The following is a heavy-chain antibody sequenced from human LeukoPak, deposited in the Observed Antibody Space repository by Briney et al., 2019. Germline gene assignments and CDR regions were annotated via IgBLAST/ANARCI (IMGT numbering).Heavy chain of an antibody. CDR2: ISSSSSYI. J-gene: IGHJ4*02. D-gene: IGHD2-2*02. CDR1: GFTFSSYS. V-gene: IGHV3-21*04. Sequence: GGSLRLSCAASGFTFSSYSMNWVRQAPGKGLEWVSSISSSSSYIYYADSVKGRFTISRDNAKNSLYLQMNSLRAEDTAVYYCARTRWYCSSTSCYTGFDYWGQGTLVTVSS. CDR3: ARTRWYCSSTSCYTGFDY.